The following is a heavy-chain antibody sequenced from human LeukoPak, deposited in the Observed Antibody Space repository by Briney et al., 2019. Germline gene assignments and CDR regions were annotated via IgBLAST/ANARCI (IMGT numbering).Heavy chain of an antibody. Sequence: GGCLRLSCAASGFTFSSYVMSWGRQAPGKGLERVSAISGSGGSTYYADSVKGRFTISRDTFKNTLYLQMNSLRAEYTAVYYCAKVLFHNSESYYFDYWGRGTLVTVSS. CDR3: AKVLFHNSESYYFDY. CDR1: GFTFSSYV. J-gene: IGHJ4*02. D-gene: IGHD4-23*01. V-gene: IGHV3-23*01. CDR2: ISGSGGST.